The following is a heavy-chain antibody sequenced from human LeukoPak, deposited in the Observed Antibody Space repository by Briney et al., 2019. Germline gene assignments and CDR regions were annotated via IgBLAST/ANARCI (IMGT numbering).Heavy chain of an antibody. CDR1: GFTFISYA. V-gene: IGHV3-30-3*01. Sequence: GSLRLSCAASGFTFISYAMHWVRQAPGKGLEWVAVISYDGSNKYYADSVKGRFTISRDNSKNTLYLQMNSLRAEDTAVYYCASSPTGWFDPWGQGTLVTVSS. CDR2: ISYDGSNK. J-gene: IGHJ5*02. CDR3: ASSPTGWFDP. D-gene: IGHD1-14*01.